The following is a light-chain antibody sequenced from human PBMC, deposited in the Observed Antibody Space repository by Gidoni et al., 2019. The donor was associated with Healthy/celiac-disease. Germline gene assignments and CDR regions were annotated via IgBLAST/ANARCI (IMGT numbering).Light chain of an antibody. CDR2: EVS. CDR1: SSDVGSYNL. CDR3: CSYAGSSTWV. V-gene: IGLV2-23*02. Sequence: QSALTQPASVSGSPGQAITISCTGTSSDVGSYNLVSWYQPHPGKAPKLMIYEVSKRPSGVSTRFSGSKSGNTASLTISGLQAEDEADYYCCSYAGSSTWVFGGGTKLTVL. J-gene: IGLJ3*02.